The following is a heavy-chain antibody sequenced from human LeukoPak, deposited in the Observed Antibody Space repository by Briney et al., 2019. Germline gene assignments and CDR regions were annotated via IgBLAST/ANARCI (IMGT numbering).Heavy chain of an antibody. Sequence: GGSLRLSCAASGFTFSSYGMHWVRQAPGKGLEWVAVISYDGSNKYYADSVKGRFTISRDNSKNTLYLQMNSLRAEDTAVYYCAKDSVVGATFAGAFDSWGQGTMVTVSS. CDR1: GFTFSSYG. J-gene: IGHJ3*02. CDR2: ISYDGSNK. V-gene: IGHV3-30*18. D-gene: IGHD1-26*01. CDR3: AKDSVVGATFAGAFDS.